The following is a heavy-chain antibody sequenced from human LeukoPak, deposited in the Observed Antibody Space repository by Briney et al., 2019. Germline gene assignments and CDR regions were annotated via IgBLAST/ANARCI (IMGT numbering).Heavy chain of an antibody. CDR1: GFTFDDYA. CDR2: ISWGSQTR. J-gene: IGHJ4*02. V-gene: IGHV3-9*01. Sequence: GRSLRLSCVGSGFTFDDYALHWVRQAPGKGLEWVAGISWGSQTRDYAYSVRGRFTISRDNAKNSLYLQMEGLTTDDTAFYYCAKDTEQWLVHVYSWGQGTRVTVSS. CDR3: AKDTEQWLVHVYS. D-gene: IGHD6-19*01.